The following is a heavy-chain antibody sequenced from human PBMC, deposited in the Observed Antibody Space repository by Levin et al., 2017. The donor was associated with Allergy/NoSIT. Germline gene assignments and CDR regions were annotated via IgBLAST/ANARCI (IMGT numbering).Heavy chain of an antibody. D-gene: IGHD2-8*02. CDR3: ATFYPNTGVTWRSFDY. Sequence: PSETLSLTCTVSGGPITNPAYYWSWIRQSPGMGLEWLGYIYYSGSTHYNPSLKSRATISMDTSHKQFSLKLGLVTAADTAVYYCATFYPNTGVTWRSFDYWGPGTLVTVSS. CDR1: GGPITNPAYY. J-gene: IGHJ4*02. CDR2: IYYSGST. V-gene: IGHV4-61*08.